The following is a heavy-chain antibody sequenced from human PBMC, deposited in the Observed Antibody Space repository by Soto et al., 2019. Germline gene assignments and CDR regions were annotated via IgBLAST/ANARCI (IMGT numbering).Heavy chain of an antibody. V-gene: IGHV3-30*03. D-gene: IGHD2-8*02. CDR3: TGEVASGY. Sequence: QVQLVESGGGVVQPGRSLRLSCAVSGFTVSTYGMHWVRQAPGKGLEWVAVISRDGGTKYYADSVKGRFTISRDNSRNTLFLEMNSLRGDXXAVYYCTGEVASGYWGQGTLVTVSS. J-gene: IGHJ4*02. CDR1: GFTVSTYG. CDR2: ISRDGGTK.